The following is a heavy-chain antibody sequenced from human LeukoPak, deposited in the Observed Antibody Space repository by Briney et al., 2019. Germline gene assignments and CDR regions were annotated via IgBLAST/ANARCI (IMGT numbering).Heavy chain of an antibody. CDR2: MSGSGDIT. V-gene: IGHV3-23*01. Sequence: GGSLRLSCAASGFTFSAYVMSWVRQAPGKGLEWFSSMSGSGDITYYADSVKGRFTVSRDNSKNTLYLQMNSLRAEDTAVYYCAKELVRGDKYFQHWGQGTLVTVSS. CDR1: GFTFSAYV. J-gene: IGHJ1*01. D-gene: IGHD6-13*01. CDR3: AKELVRGDKYFQH.